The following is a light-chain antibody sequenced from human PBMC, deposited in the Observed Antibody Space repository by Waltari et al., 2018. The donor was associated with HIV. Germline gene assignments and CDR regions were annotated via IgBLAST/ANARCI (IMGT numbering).Light chain of an antibody. J-gene: IGLJ2*01. Sequence: SCTGTSSDVGAYNYVSWYQQYPGMAPKLIIYEVNKRPSGVPDRFSGSKSGNTASLTVSGLQAEDEADFYCSSYAGSAVVFGGGTKLTVL. V-gene: IGLV2-8*01. CDR2: EVN. CDR1: SSDVGAYNY. CDR3: SSYAGSAVV.